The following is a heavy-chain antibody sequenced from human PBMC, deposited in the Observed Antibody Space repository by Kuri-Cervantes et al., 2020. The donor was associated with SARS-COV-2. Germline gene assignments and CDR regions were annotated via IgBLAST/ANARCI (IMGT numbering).Heavy chain of an antibody. CDR3: SRRIVVVVAARVGYY. V-gene: IGHV3-22*01. D-gene: IGHD2-15*01. Sequence: ETLSLTCAASGFTFSNAWMSWVRQAPGKGLEWVGFIRSKAYGGTTEYAASVKGRFTISRDDSKSITYLQMKSLKTEDTAVYYCSRRIVVVVAARVGYYWGQGTLVTVSS. J-gene: IGHJ4*02. CDR2: IRSKAYGGTT. CDR1: GFTFSNAW.